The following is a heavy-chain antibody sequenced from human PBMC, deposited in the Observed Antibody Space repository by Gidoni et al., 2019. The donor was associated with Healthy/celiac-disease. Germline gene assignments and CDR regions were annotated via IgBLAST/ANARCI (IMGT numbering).Heavy chain of an antibody. Sequence: QLQLQESGPGLVKPSETLSLTCTVSRGSISSSSYYWGWIRQPPGKGLEWIGSIYYSGSTYYNPSLKSRVTISVDTSKNQFSLKLSSVTAADTAVYYCARPYYDILTGSLNYFDYWGQGTLVTVSS. CDR3: ARPYYDILTGSLNYFDY. CDR2: IYYSGST. V-gene: IGHV4-39*01. J-gene: IGHJ4*02. CDR1: RGSISSSSYY. D-gene: IGHD3-9*01.